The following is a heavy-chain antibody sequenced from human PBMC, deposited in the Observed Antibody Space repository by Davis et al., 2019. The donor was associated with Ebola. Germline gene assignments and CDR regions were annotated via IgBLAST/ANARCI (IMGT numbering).Heavy chain of an antibody. CDR1: GASMTSYY. V-gene: IGHV4-59*01. Sequence: PSETLSLTCTVPGASMTSYYWSWIRQPPGKGLEWNGYIAYTGNTIYNPSLKSRVTISGDTSKKQFSLRLSSVTAAETAVYYCARGGLVPAALYLWGQGTMVTVSS. D-gene: IGHD2-2*01. CDR3: ARGGLVPAALYL. CDR2: IAYTGNT. J-gene: IGHJ3*01.